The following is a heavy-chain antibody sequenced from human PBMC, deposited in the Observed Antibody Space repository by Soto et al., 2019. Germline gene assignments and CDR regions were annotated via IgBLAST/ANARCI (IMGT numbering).Heavy chain of an antibody. D-gene: IGHD3-22*01. CDR2: IYYSGST. J-gene: IGHJ3*02. CDR1: GGSISSSSYY. CDR3: ARHLITDDSSGYPTDAFDI. V-gene: IGHV4-39*01. Sequence: SETLSLTCTVSGGSISSSSYYWGWIRQPPGKGLEWIGSIYYSGSTYYNPSLKSRVTISVDTSKNQFSLKLSSVTAADTAVYYCARHLITDDSSGYPTDAFDIWGQGTMVTVSS.